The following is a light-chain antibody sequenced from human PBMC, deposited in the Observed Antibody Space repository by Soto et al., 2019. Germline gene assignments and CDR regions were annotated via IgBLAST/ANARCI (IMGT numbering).Light chain of an antibody. CDR2: EVS. V-gene: IGLV2-14*01. Sequence: VLTQPASVSGSLGQSITISCTGTSSDVGAYNYVSWYQQQPGEAPKLMISEVSNRPSGVSNRFSGSKSGNTASLIISGLQAEDEADYYCCSFTSITTYVFGTGTKVTVL. CDR3: CSFTSITTYV. J-gene: IGLJ1*01. CDR1: SSDVGAYNY.